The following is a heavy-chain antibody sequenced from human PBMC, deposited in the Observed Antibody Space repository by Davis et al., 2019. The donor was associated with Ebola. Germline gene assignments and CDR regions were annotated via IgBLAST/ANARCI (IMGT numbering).Heavy chain of an antibody. CDR1: GGPFSAYY. Sequence: PSETLSLTCAVNGGPFSAYYWTYIRQSPGMGLEWIGEINHSGISSYNPALKTRVRMSVDPSKNQFSLRLRSVTAADTAVYYYARGSVKMDSWGQGILVTVSS. D-gene: IGHD3-22*01. CDR3: ARGSVKMDS. CDR2: INHSGIS. V-gene: IGHV4-34*01. J-gene: IGHJ4*02.